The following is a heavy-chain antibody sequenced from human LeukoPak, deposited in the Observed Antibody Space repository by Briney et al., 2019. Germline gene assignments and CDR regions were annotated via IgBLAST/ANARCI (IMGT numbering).Heavy chain of an antibody. V-gene: IGHV4-59*01. Sequence: SETLSLTCTVSGGSISSYYWSWIRQPPGKGLEWIGCTYYTGSTNHNPSLKSRVTISVDTSKNQFSLKMSSVTAAHTAVYHCARVPSASAYHYMDVWGKGTTVTVSS. CDR1: GGSISSYY. D-gene: IGHD6-13*01. CDR2: TYYTGST. CDR3: ARVPSASAYHYMDV. J-gene: IGHJ6*03.